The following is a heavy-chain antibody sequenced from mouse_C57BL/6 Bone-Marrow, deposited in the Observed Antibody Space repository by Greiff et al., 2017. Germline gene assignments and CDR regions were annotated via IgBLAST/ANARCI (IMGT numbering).Heavy chain of an antibody. CDR1: GFTFSSYA. Sequence: EVQLMESGGGLVKPGGSLKLSCAASGFTFSSYAMSWVRQTPEKRLEWVETISDGGSYTYYPDNVKGRFTISRDNAKNNLYLQMSHLKSEDTAMYYCASLFKKGYWGQGTTLTVSS. D-gene: IGHD6-2*01. CDR3: ASLFKKGY. CDR2: ISDGGSYT. J-gene: IGHJ2*01. V-gene: IGHV5-4*01.